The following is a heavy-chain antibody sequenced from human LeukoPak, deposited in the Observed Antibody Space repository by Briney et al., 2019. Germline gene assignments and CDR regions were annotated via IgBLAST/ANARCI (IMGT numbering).Heavy chain of an antibody. CDR3: ARVGGFGELLIDWFDP. D-gene: IGHD3-10*01. CDR2: ISSSGSTI. Sequence: GGSLRLSCAASGFTFSSYEMNWVRQAPGKGLEWVSYISSSGSTIYYADSVKGRFTISRDNAKNSLYLQMNSLRAEDTALYYCARVGGFGELLIDWFDPWGQGTLVTVSS. V-gene: IGHV3-48*03. CDR1: GFTFSSYE. J-gene: IGHJ5*02.